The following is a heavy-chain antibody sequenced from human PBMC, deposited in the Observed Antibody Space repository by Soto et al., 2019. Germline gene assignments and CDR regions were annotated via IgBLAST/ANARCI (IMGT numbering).Heavy chain of an antibody. CDR3: ASTSSSSPYYYYGMDV. CDR1: GFTFSDYY. CDR2: ISSSGSTI. D-gene: IGHD6-6*01. V-gene: IGHV3-11*01. J-gene: IGHJ6*02. Sequence: GGSLRLSCAASGFTFSDYYMSWIRQAPGKGLEWVSYISSSGSTIYYADSVKGRFTISRDNAKNSLYLQMNSLRAEDTAVYYCASTSSSSPYYYYGMDVWGQGTTVTVS.